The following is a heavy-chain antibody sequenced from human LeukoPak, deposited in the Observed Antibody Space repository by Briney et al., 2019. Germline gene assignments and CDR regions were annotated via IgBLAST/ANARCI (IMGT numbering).Heavy chain of an antibody. D-gene: IGHD6-19*01. V-gene: IGHV6-1*01. CDR3: ARGVAVAGTPLYAFDI. CDR2: TYYRSKWYN. J-gene: IGHJ3*02. Sequence: SQTLSLTCAISGDSVSSNSAAWNWIRQSPSRGLEWLGRTYYRSKWYNDYAVSVKSRITINPDTSKNQFSLQLNSVTPEDTAVYYCARGVAVAGTPLYAFDIWGQGTMVTVSS. CDR1: GDSVSSNSAA.